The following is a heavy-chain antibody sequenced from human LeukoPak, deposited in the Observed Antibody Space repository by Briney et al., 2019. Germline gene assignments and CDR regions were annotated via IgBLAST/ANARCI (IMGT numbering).Heavy chain of an antibody. CDR3: AKGVGWFNAFDV. Sequence: GGSLRLSCSASGFTFSNFVMHWVRQAPGKGLEWVTAISSVGHTNKSADSVKGRFTISRDNSKNTLYLQMHSLREDDTAVYYCAKGVGWFNAFDVWGQGTMVTVSS. CDR2: ISSVGHTN. J-gene: IGHJ3*01. D-gene: IGHD3-10*01. CDR1: GFTFSNFV. V-gene: IGHV3-30*18.